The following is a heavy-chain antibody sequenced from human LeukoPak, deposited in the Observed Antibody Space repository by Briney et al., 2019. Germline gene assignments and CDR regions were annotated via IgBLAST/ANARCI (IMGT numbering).Heavy chain of an antibody. CDR1: GFIFSAYS. J-gene: IGHJ3*02. CDR3: VRDAIADSSVADAFDI. Sequence: GGSLRLSCAASGFIFSAYSMSWVRQAPGKGLEWVSAISGGGGTTFYSDSVKGRFTISRDNSKNTLNLQMNSLRAEDTAVYYCVRDAIADSSVADAFDIWGQGTMVTVSS. D-gene: IGHD6-19*01. V-gene: IGHV3-23*01. CDR2: ISGGGGTT.